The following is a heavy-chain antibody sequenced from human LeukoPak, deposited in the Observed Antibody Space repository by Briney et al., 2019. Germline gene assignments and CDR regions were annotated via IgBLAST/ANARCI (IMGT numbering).Heavy chain of an antibody. CDR3: ARDFSSSSTVYYYYMDV. Sequence: TSETLSLTCSVSGGSISSSNYYWGWIRQPPGKGLEWIGTIYYSGNTYYNPSLKSRVTISVDTSKNQFSLKLTSVTAADTAVYYCARDFSSSSTVYYYYMDVWGKGTTVTVSS. D-gene: IGHD6-6*01. V-gene: IGHV4-39*07. J-gene: IGHJ6*03. CDR2: IYYSGNT. CDR1: GGSISSSNYY.